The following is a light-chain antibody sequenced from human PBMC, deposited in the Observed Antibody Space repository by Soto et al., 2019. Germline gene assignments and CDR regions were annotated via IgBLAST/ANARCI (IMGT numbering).Light chain of an antibody. CDR1: QSVSSNY. CDR2: GAS. V-gene: IGKV3-20*01. Sequence: EIVLTQSPGTLSLSPGERATLSCRASQSVSSNYLAWYQQKPGQAPRLLIYGASTRATGIPDRFSGSGSGTDFNLTISRLEHEDLAVYYCPQYANSPPTVGQGTKVEI. CDR3: PQYANSPPT. J-gene: IGKJ1*01.